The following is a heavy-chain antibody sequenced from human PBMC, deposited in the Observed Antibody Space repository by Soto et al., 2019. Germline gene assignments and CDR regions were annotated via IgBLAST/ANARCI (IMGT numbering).Heavy chain of an antibody. CDR2: ISHSGST. V-gene: IGHV4-61*08. CDR3: ARDYGDYFDF. J-gene: IGHJ4*02. D-gene: IGHD4-17*01. CDR1: GVSVSSVGSS. Sequence: TSETLSLTCGVSGVSVSSVGSSWSWIRQPPGKGLQWIGYISHSGSTNYNPSLKSRVTISVDTSKNQFSLKLSSVTAADTAVYYCARDYGDYFDFWGQGTLVTVSS.